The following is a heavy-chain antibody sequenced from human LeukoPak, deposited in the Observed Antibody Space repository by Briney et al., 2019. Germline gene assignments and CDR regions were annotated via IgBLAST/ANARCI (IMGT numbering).Heavy chain of an antibody. Sequence: KPGGSLRLSCAASGFTFSDYYMTSIRQAPGKGLEWVAYISSSGSTIYYADSVKGRFTVTRDNAKNTLYLQMDSLRAEDAAVYYCARGLWGIYDSSGDWGQGTLVTVSS. CDR2: ISSSGSTI. CDR1: GFTFSDYY. V-gene: IGHV3-11*04. J-gene: IGHJ4*02. CDR3: ARGLWGIYDSSGD. D-gene: IGHD3-22*01.